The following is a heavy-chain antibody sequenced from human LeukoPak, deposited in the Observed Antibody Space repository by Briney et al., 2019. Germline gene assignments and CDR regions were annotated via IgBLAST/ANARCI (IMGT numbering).Heavy chain of an antibody. CDR1: GGTFRNYA. Sequence: TVKVSCKASGGTFRNYAISWVRQAPAQGLEWMSRNPPIFGQTHYAQNLQGRVTITTDESTSTAYMELSSLRSEDTAVYYCARGGEANYYDTSGYYLYYYWGQGTLVTVSS. V-gene: IGHV1-69*05. J-gene: IGHJ4*02. CDR2: NPPIFGQT. D-gene: IGHD3-22*01. CDR3: ARGGEANYYDTSGYYLYYY.